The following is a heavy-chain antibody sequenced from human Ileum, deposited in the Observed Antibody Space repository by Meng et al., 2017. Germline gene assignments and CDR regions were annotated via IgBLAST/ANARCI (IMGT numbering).Heavy chain of an antibody. CDR2: IDHSGST. J-gene: IGHJ4*02. V-gene: IGHV4-34*01. CDR3: ARGGGPRAYYFDY. Sequence: QSQLQEWGAGLLNPPDPLPPACAVYGGSFSGDYCGGIRQPPGKGLEWIGDIDHSGSTNYNPSLKSRVTISVDTSKNQFSLNLNSVTAADTAVYYCARGGGPRAYYFDYWGQGALVTVSS. CDR1: GGSFSGDY. D-gene: IGHD3-10*01.